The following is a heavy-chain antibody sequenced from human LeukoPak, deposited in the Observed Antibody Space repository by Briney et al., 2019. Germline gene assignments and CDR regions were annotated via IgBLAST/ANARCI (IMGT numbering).Heavy chain of an antibody. CDR1: GGSISSGGYY. J-gene: IGHJ5*02. V-gene: IGHV4-31*03. CDR2: IYYSGNT. Sequence: PSETLSLTCTVSGGSISSGGYYWSWIRQHPGKGLEWIGYIYYSGNTYYNPSPKSRVTISVDTSKNQFSLRLSSVTAADTAVYYCARDSYIAPGWLDPWGQGTLVTVSS. D-gene: IGHD2-15*01. CDR3: ARDSYIAPGWLDP.